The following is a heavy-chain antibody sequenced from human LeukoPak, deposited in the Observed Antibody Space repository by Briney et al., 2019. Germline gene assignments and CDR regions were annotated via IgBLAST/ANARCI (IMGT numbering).Heavy chain of an antibody. J-gene: IGHJ5*02. CDR3: ARARQYYDILTGYYREFWFDP. D-gene: IGHD3-9*01. Sequence: GGSLRISCAAPGFTFSSYWMSWVRQAPGKGLEWVANIKQDGSEKYYVDSVKGRFTISRDNAKNSLYLQMNSLRAEDTAVYYCARARQYYDILTGYYREFWFDPWGQGTLVTVSS. CDR1: GFTFSSYW. V-gene: IGHV3-7*03. CDR2: IKQDGSEK.